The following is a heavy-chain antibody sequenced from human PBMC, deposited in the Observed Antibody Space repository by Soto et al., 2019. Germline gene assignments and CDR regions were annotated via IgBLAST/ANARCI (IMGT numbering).Heavy chain of an antibody. J-gene: IGHJ4*02. CDR2: ISAHNGNT. CDR1: GYTFTSYG. V-gene: IGHV1-18*01. Sequence: QVHLVQSGAEVKKPGASVKVSCKASGYTFTSYGITWVRQAPGQGLEWMGWISAHNGNTDYAQKLQGRVFVTRDTATSTAYMELRSLRSDDTAVYYCARGRYGDYWGQGALVTVSS. CDR3: ARGRYGDY. D-gene: IGHD1-1*01.